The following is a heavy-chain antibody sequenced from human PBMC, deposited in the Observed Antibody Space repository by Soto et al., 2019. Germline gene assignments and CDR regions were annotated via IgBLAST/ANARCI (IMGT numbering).Heavy chain of an antibody. J-gene: IGHJ6*02. CDR2: ISGGGGTT. V-gene: IGHV3-23*01. CDR3: ARGPRAPPPHDYGMDV. Sequence: EVQLLESGGGLVQPGGSLRLSCAASGFTFSSHVMNWVRQAPGKGLEWVAAISGGGGTTYYGDSVEGRFTMSRDNSKKTLDLQMNSLRAEDTAVYYCARGPRAPPPHDYGMDVWGQGTTVTVSS. CDR1: GFTFSSHV.